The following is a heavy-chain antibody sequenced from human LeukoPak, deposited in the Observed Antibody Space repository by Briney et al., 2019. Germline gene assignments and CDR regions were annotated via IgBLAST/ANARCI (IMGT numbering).Heavy chain of an antibody. CDR1: GFTFSSYW. D-gene: IGHD3-22*01. J-gene: IGHJ4*02. CDR2: ISGDGRST. CDR3: ASLFGVVNVDSSDYSR. V-gene: IGHV3-74*01. Sequence: GGSLRLSCAASGFTFSSYWMHWVRQAPEKGLVWVSGISGDGRSTNYADSVKGRFTICRDNANYKLYLQMKSLRAEDTAVYDCASLFGVVNVDSSDYSRWGQGTPVPVTS.